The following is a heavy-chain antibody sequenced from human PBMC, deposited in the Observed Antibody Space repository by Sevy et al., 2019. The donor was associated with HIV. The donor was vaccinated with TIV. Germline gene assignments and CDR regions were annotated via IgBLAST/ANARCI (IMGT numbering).Heavy chain of an antibody. CDR1: GFTFSSYS. D-gene: IGHD3-10*01. V-gene: IGHV3-21*01. CDR2: ISSSSSYI. Sequence: GGSLRLSCAASGFTFSSYSMNWVHQAPGKGLEWVSSISSSSSYIYYADSVKGRFTISRDNAKNSLYLQMNSLRAEDTAVYYCVSDSGYTGDGYWGQGTLVTVSS. J-gene: IGHJ4*02. CDR3: VSDSGYTGDGY.